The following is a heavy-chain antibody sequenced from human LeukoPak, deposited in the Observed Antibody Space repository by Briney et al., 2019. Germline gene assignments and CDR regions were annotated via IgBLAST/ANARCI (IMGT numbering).Heavy chain of an antibody. Sequence: SETLSLTCAVYGVSFSGYYWSWIRQPPGKGLEWIGEINHSGSTNYNPSLKSRVTISVDTSKNQFSLKLSSVTAADTAVYYCAREEQLDAFDIWGQGTMVTVSS. J-gene: IGHJ3*02. V-gene: IGHV4-34*01. CDR3: AREEQLDAFDI. CDR2: INHSGST. D-gene: IGHD6-13*01. CDR1: GVSFSGYY.